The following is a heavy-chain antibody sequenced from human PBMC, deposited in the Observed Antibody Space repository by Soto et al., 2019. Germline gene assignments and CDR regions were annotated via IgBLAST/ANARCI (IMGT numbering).Heavy chain of an antibody. J-gene: IGHJ6*02. Sequence: ASVKVSCKASGYTFTSYYMHWVRQAPGQGLEWMGIINPSGGSTSYAQKFQGRVTMTRDESTSTAYMELSSLRSEDTAVYYCARETKQITMVRGVIVGYYYGMDVWGQGTRSPSP. D-gene: IGHD3-10*01. CDR2: INPSGGST. CDR3: ARETKQITMVRGVIVGYYYGMDV. V-gene: IGHV1-46*01. CDR1: GYTFTSYY.